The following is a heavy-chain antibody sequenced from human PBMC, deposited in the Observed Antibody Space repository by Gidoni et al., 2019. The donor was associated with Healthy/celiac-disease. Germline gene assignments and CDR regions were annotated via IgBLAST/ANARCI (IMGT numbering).Heavy chain of an antibody. D-gene: IGHD2-21*02. V-gene: IGHV4-39*01. CDR1: GGSISSSSYY. Sequence: QLQLQESGPGLVKPSETLSLTCTVSGGSISSSSYYWGWIRQPPGKGLEWIGSIYYSGSTYYNPSLKSRVTISVDTSKNQFSLKLSSVTAADTAVYYCARRPAVVTPEGDYWGQGTLVTVSS. J-gene: IGHJ4*02. CDR2: IYYSGST. CDR3: ARRPAVVTPEGDY.